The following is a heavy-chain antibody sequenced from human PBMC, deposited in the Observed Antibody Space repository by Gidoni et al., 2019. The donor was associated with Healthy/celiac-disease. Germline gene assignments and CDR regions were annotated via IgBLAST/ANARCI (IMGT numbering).Heavy chain of an antibody. CDR2: INPNSGGT. D-gene: IGHD3-3*01. CDR1: GYPFTGYY. V-gene: IGHV1-2*06. CDR3: ARTLGSTIFGVVIENWFDP. Sequence: QVQLVQSGAEVKKPGASVKVSCQASGYPFTGYYMHWVRQAPGQGLEWMGRINPNSGGTNYAQKVQGRVTMTRDTSISTAYMELSRLRSDDTAVYYCARTLGSTIFGVVIENWFDPWGQGTLVTVSS. J-gene: IGHJ5*02.